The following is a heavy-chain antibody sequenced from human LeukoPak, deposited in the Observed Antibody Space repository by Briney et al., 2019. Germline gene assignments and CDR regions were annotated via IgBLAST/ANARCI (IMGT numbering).Heavy chain of an antibody. CDR3: AKRGVVIRVILVGFHREAYYFDS. J-gene: IGHJ4*02. Sequence: PGGSLRLSCAASGFTFSSYGMRWVRQAPGKGLEWVAGISGSGGSTNYADSVKGRFTISRDNPTNTLFLQMNSLRAEDTAVYFCAKRGVVIRVILVGFHREAYYFDSWGQGALVTVSS. CDR2: ISGSGGST. D-gene: IGHD2-21*01. V-gene: IGHV3-23*01. CDR1: GFTFSSYG.